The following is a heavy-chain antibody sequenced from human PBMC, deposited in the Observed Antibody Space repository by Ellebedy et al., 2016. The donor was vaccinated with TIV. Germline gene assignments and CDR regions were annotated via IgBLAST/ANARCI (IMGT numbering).Heavy chain of an antibody. CDR1: GGSFSGYY. CDR3: ARDSDY. Sequence: SETLSLTCAVYGGSFSGYYWSWIRQPPGKGLEWIGEIHHSGSTNYNPSLKSRVPISVDTSKNQFSLKLSSVTAADTAVYYCARDSDYWGQGTLVTVSS. D-gene: IGHD6-13*01. J-gene: IGHJ4*02. CDR2: IHHSGST. V-gene: IGHV4-34*01.